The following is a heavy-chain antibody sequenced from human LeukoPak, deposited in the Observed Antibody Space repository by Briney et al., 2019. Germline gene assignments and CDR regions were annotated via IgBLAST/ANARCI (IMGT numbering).Heavy chain of an antibody. J-gene: IGHJ3*01. CDR2: ISPYTGHT. D-gene: IGHD3-10*01. CDR3: VRPMGDLSLDV. V-gene: IGHV1-18*01. CDR1: GYTFTSYG. Sequence: GASMNVSCKASGYTFTSYGITWMRQAPGQGLEWMGWISPYTGHTSYAQKFQDRVTMTTDTSTATASMELRSLRSDDTAVYYCVRPMGDLSLDVWGQGTTVTVSS.